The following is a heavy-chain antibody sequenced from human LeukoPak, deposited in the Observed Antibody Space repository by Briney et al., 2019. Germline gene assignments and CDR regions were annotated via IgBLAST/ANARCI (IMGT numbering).Heavy chain of an antibody. CDR2: IKQDGGET. V-gene: IGHV3-7*01. D-gene: IGHD1-26*01. CDR1: GFTFSTDW. CDR3: AREDSGSYYPRVRYYFDY. J-gene: IGHJ4*02. Sequence: GGSLRLSCAASGFTFSTDWMTWVRLAPGKGLGWVASIKQDGGETYYVDSVRGRFTVSRDNAKNSLYLQMNSLRADDTAVYYCAREDSGSYYPRVRYYFDYWGQGTLVTVSS.